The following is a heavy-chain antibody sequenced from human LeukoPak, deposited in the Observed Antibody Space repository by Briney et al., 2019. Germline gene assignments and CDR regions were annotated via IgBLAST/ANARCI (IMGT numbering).Heavy chain of an antibody. CDR3: ARGARTTTQYYFDY. J-gene: IGHJ4*02. Sequence: SETLSLTCAVHGGSFSGYYWSWIRQPPGKGLEWIGEINHSGSTNYNPSLKSRVTISVDTSKNQFSLKLSSVTAADTAVYYCARGARTTTQYYFDYWGQGTLVTVSS. CDR1: GGSFSGYY. V-gene: IGHV4-34*01. CDR2: INHSGST. D-gene: IGHD1-1*01.